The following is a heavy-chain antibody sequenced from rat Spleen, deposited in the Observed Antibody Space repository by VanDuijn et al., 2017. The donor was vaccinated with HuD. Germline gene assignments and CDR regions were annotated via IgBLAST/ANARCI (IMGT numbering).Heavy chain of an antibody. CDR1: GFTFSNYG. Sequence: EVQLVESGGGLVQPGRSLKLSCAASGFTFSNYGMAWVCQAPTKGLEWVATISYDGSSTYYRDSVKGRFTISRDNAKSTLYLQMNSLRSEDTATYYCTRHDGKYGGYSDYFDYWGQGVMVTVSS. CDR2: ISYDGSST. J-gene: IGHJ2*01. V-gene: IGHV5-29*01. CDR3: TRHDGKYGGYSDYFDY. D-gene: IGHD1-11*01.